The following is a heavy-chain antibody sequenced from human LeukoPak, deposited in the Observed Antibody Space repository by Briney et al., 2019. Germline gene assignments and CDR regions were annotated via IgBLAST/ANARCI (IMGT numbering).Heavy chain of an antibody. CDR3: TQGARADTYWYFDL. J-gene: IGHJ2*01. CDR1: GFTCSTYA. Sequence: GGSLRLSCAASGFTCSTYAMSWVRQAPGKGLEWVSAISGSGGNTHYADSVKGRFTISRDNSKNTLYVQMNSLRVEDTAVYYCTQGARADTYWYFDLWGRGTLVTVAS. V-gene: IGHV3-23*01. D-gene: IGHD3-16*01. CDR2: ISGSGGNT.